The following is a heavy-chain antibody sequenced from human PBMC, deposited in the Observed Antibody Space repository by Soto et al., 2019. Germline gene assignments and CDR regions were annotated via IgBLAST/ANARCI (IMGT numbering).Heavy chain of an antibody. D-gene: IGHD2-15*01. CDR3: ARAANSNYYYYYMDV. V-gene: IGHV1-69*04. J-gene: IGHJ6*03. CDR2: IIPILGIA. Sequence: GASVKVSCKASGYTFTSYYMHWVRQAPGQGLEWMGIIIPILGIANYAQKFQGRVTITADKSTSTAYMELSSLRSEDTAVYYCARAANSNYYYYYMDVWGKGTTVTVSS. CDR1: GYTFTSYY.